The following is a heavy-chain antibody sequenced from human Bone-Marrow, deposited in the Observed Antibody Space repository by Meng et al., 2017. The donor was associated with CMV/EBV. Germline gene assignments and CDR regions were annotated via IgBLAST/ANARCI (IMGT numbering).Heavy chain of an antibody. CDR2: IWYDGNNK. J-gene: IGHJ5*02. CDR3: ALRNFGVGGNRGNWFDP. Sequence: GESLKISCAASGFTFSSYAMHWVRQAPGKGLEWVAVIWYDGNNKYYADSVKGRFTISRDNSKNTLFLQMNSLRAEDTAVYYCALRNFGVGGNRGNWFDPWGQGTLVTVSS. V-gene: IGHV3-33*08. D-gene: IGHD3-3*01. CDR1: GFTFSSYA.